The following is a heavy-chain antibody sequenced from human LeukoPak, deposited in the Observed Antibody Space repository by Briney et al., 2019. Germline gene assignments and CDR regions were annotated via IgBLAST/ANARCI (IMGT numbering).Heavy chain of an antibody. Sequence: SETLSLTCTVSGGSISSSSYYWGWIRQPPGKGLEWIGSIYYSGGTYYNPSLKSRVTISVDTSKNQFSLQLNSVTPEDTAVYYCARARSSLTRPTNWFDPWGQGTLVTVSS. CDR3: ARARSSLTRPTNWFDP. V-gene: IGHV4-39*07. J-gene: IGHJ5*02. CDR2: IYYSGGT. CDR1: GGSISSSSYY. D-gene: IGHD6-13*01.